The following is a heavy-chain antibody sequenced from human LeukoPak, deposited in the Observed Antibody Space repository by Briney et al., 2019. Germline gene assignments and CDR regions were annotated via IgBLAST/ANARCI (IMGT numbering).Heavy chain of an antibody. D-gene: IGHD4-17*01. V-gene: IGHV3-33*01. CDR2: IWYDGSDK. CDR1: GFTFSSYG. J-gene: IGHJ4*02. CDR3: ARDRTYGDCFDY. Sequence: PGGSLRLSCAASGFTFSSYGMHWVRQAPGKGLEWVAVIWYDGSDKYYADSVKGRFTISRDNSKNTLYLQMNSLRAEDTAVYYCARDRTYGDCFDYWGQGTLVTVSS.